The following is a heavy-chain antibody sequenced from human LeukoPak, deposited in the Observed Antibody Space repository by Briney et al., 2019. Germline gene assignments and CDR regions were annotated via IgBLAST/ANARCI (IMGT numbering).Heavy chain of an antibody. Sequence: SETLSLTCTVSGYSISSGYYWSWIRQPPGKGLEWIGYIYHSGSTYYNPSLKSRVTISVDRSKNQFSLKLSSVTAADTAVYYCARQKYSSSSDLDYWGQGTLVTVSS. V-gene: IGHV4-38-2*02. J-gene: IGHJ4*02. CDR3: ARQKYSSSSDLDY. CDR1: GYSISSGYY. CDR2: IYHSGST. D-gene: IGHD6-6*01.